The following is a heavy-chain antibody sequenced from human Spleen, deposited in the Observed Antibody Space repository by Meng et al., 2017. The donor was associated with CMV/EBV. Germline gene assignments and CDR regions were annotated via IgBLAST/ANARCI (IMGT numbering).Heavy chain of an antibody. CDR1: GSTFSSDT. V-gene: IGHV1-69*04. Sequence: SVKVSCKASGSTFSSDTISWVRQAPGQGLEWMGRIIPILGIANYAQKFQGRVTITADKSTSTAYMELSSLRSEDTAEYYCAGDRVGGSGSYLSYYYYGMDVWGQGTTVTVSS. D-gene: IGHD3-10*01. CDR2: IIPILGIA. CDR3: AGDRVGGSGSYLSYYYYGMDV. J-gene: IGHJ6*02.